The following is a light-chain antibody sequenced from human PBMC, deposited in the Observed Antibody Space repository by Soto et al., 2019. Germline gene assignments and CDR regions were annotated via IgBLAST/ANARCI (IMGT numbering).Light chain of an antibody. Sequence: ETVMTQSPATLSVSPGERVTLSCRASQTVTTNLAWYQQKSGQAPRLLIYGASTRATGIPARFSGSGSGTEFTLTISNLQSEDSAPYYCQQYNNWPPSVTYTFGQGTKLEIK. CDR3: QQYNNWPPSVTYT. J-gene: IGKJ2*01. CDR2: GAS. V-gene: IGKV3-15*01. CDR1: QTVTTN.